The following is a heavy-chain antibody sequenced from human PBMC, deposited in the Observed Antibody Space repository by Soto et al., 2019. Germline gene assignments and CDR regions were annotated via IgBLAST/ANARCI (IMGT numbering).Heavy chain of an antibody. Sequence: SLRLSCAASGFTFSNNGVHWVRQAPGKGLEWVASICNDESNMYYVDSVKGRFSISRDNARNSLYLQMNSLRAEDTAVYYCARDNMGSDYFDYWGQGTLVTVSS. CDR2: ICNDESNM. V-gene: IGHV3-33*08. CDR1: GFTFSNNG. J-gene: IGHJ4*02. CDR3: ARDNMGSDYFDY. D-gene: IGHD1-26*01.